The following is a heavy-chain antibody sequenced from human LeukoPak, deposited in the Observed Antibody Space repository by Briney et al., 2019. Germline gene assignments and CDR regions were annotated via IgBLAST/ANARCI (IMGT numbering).Heavy chain of an antibody. D-gene: IGHD3-3*01. CDR1: GFTFSSYG. CDR3: AKGGYYDFTLYYYYYYGMDV. CDR2: IWYDGSNK. J-gene: IGHJ6*02. Sequence: GGSLRLSCAASGFTFSSYGMHWVRQAPGKGLEWVAVIWYDGSNKYYADSVKGRFTISRDNSKNTLYLQMNSLRAGDTAVYYCAKGGYYDFTLYYYYYYGMDVWGQGTTVTVSS. V-gene: IGHV3-33*06.